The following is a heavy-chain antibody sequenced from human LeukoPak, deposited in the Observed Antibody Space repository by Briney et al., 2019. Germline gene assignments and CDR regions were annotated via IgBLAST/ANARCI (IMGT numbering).Heavy chain of an antibody. Sequence: SETLSLTCTDSGGSISSYYWTWIRLPPGKGLEWIGYIYYTGATYYNPSLKSRVTISLDTSKSQFSLRLSSVTAADAAVYYCARAGYSYGTGYYFDYWGQGALVTVSS. CDR3: ARAGYSYGTGYYFDY. V-gene: IGHV4-59*01. D-gene: IGHD5-18*01. CDR2: IYYTGAT. CDR1: GGSISSYY. J-gene: IGHJ4*02.